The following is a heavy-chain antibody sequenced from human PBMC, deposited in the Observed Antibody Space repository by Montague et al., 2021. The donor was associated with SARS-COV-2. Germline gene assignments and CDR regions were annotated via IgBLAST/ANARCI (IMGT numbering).Heavy chain of an antibody. J-gene: IGHJ6*02. Sequence: SETLSLTCTIHGGSFSGGSFSGFYWNWVRQAPGKGLEWIGEINDSGSTSYEPSLRSRVTISVDKPDNQLSLSLRSVTAADTGVYYCARDASSSRWLRGRERYHFYPFDVWGQGTTVTVSS. D-gene: IGHD1-1*01. CDR1: GGSFSGFY. CDR3: ARDASSSRWLRGRERYHFYPFDV. CDR2: INDSGST. V-gene: IGHV4-34*01.